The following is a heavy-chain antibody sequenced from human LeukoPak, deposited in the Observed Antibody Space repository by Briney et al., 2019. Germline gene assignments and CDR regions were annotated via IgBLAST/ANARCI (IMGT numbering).Heavy chain of an antibody. V-gene: IGHV1-8*03. CDR2: MNPNSGNT. CDR1: GYTFTSYD. J-gene: IGHJ6*03. CDR3: ANVPIIAARFQRPYYYYMDV. Sequence: ASVKVACKASGYTFTSYDINWLRQATGQGLEWMGWMNPNSGNTGYAQKFQGRVTITRNTSISTAYMELSSLRYEDTPVYYCANVPIIAARFQRPYYYYMDVWGKGTTVTVSS. D-gene: IGHD6-6*01.